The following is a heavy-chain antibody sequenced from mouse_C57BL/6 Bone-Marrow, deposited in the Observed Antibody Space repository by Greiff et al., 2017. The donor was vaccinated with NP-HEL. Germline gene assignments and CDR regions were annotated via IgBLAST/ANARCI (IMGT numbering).Heavy chain of an antibody. CDR1: GFTFSDYY. Sequence: EVHLVESEGGLVQPGSSMKLSCTASGFTFSDYYMAWVRQVPEKGLEWVANINYDGSSTYYLDSLKSRFIISRDNAKNILYLQMSSLKSEDTATYYCAREGEYGNHYFDYWGQGTTLTVSS. CDR2: INYDGSST. V-gene: IGHV5-16*01. J-gene: IGHJ2*01. CDR3: AREGEYGNHYFDY. D-gene: IGHD2-10*02.